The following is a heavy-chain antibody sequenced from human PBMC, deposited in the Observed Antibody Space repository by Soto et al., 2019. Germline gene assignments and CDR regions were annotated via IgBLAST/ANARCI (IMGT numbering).Heavy chain of an antibody. CDR1: GYTFTGYY. CDR2: INPNSGGT. Sequence: RASVKVSCKASGYTFTGYYMHWVRQAPGQGLEWMGWINPNSGGTNYAQKFQGWVTMTRDTSISTAYMELSRLRSDDTAVYYCARDTYYYYGMDVWGQGTTVTVSS. V-gene: IGHV1-2*04. CDR3: ARDTYYYYGMDV. J-gene: IGHJ6*02.